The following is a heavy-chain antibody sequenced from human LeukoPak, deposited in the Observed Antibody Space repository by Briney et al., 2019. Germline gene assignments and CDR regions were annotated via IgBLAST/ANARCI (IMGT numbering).Heavy chain of an antibody. CDR3: AELGYCSSTSCRNWFDP. CDR1: GYTFTGYY. J-gene: IGHJ5*02. Sequence: SVKVSCKASGYTFTGYYMHWVRQAPGQGLEWMGGIIPIFGTANYAQKFQGRVTITTDESTSTAYMELSSLRSQDTAVYYCAELGYCSSTSCRNWFDPWGQGTLVTVSS. CDR2: IIPIFGTA. V-gene: IGHV1-69*05. D-gene: IGHD2-2*01.